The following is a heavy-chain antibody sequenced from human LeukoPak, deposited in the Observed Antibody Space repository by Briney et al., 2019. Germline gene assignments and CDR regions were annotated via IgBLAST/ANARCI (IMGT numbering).Heavy chain of an antibody. V-gene: IGHV3-74*01. CDR2: INSDGTST. D-gene: IGHD2-2*01. J-gene: IGHJ4*02. CDR1: GFTFSSYW. CDR3: ARGYCSSTSCPIAYYFDY. Sequence: GGSLRLSWAASGFTFSSYWMPWVRQAPGKGLVGVSRINSDGTSTSYADSVKGRFTISRDNAKSTLELQVDSLRAEDTGVYYCARGYCSSTSCPIAYYFDYWGQGTLVTVSS.